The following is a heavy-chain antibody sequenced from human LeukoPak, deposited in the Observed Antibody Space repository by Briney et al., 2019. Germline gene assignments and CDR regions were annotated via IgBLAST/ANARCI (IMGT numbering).Heavy chain of an antibody. CDR1: GGSFSGYY. Sequence: SETLSLTCAVYGGSFSGYYWSWIRQPPGKGLEWLGEINHSGSTNYNPSLKSRVTISVDTSKNQFSLKLSSVTAADTAVYYCARGPNWGYYYGSGRKGYYFDYWGQGTLVTVSS. CDR3: ARGPNWGYYYGSGRKGYYFDY. V-gene: IGHV4-34*01. D-gene: IGHD3-10*01. CDR2: INHSGST. J-gene: IGHJ4*02.